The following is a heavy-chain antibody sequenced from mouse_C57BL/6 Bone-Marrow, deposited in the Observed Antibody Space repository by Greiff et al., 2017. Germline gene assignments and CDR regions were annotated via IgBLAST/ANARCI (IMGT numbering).Heavy chain of an antibody. D-gene: IGHD1-1*01. V-gene: IGHV10-3*01. J-gene: IGHJ1*03. CDR2: IRSKSSNYAT. CDR1: GFTFNTYA. Sequence: DVKLVESGGGLVQPKGSLKLSCAASGFTFNTYAMHWVRPAPGKGLEWVARIRSKSSNYATYYADSVKDRITISRDDSQSMLYLQMNNLKTEDTAMYYCVRDRSYYYGSSWYFDVWGTGTTVTVSS. CDR3: VRDRSYYYGSSWYFDV.